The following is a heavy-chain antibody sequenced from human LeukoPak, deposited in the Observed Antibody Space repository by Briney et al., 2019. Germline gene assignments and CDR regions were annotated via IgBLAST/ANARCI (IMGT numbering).Heavy chain of an antibody. J-gene: IGHJ1*01. CDR2: IAHDESTI. Sequence: GRSLRLSCAASGFIFSGYGMHWVRQAPGKGLEWVALIAHDESTIHYADFVKGRFTISRDNSKNTLYLQMNNLRVEDTAIYYCAKDRIVISFGDVSKHWGQGTLVTVSS. D-gene: IGHD3-10*01. V-gene: IGHV3-30*18. CDR1: GFIFSGYG. CDR3: AKDRIVISFGDVSKH.